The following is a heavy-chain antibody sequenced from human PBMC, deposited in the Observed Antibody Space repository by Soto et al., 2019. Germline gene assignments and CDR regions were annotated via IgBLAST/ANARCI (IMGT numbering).Heavy chain of an antibody. CDR2: IIPILGIA. CDR3: VRDQRHGYSSSWYADY. D-gene: IGHD6-13*01. J-gene: IGHJ4*02. V-gene: IGHV1-69*02. Sequence: QVQLVQSGAEVKKPGSSVKVSCKASGGTFSSYTISWVRQAPGQGLEWMGRIIPILGIANYAQKFQGRVTITADKSTSTAYMELSSLRSEDTAVYYCVRDQRHGYSSSWYADYWGQGTLVTVSS. CDR1: GGTFSSYT.